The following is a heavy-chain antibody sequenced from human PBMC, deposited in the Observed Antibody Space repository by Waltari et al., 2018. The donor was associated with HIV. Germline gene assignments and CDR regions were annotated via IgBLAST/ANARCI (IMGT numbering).Heavy chain of an antibody. V-gene: IGHV4-38-2*01. CDR1: GYSVSRGYY. D-gene: IGHD2-2*02. J-gene: IGHJ4*02. CDR2: FYHGGSI. Sequence: QVPLLESGPGLVTPSATLSLTCAVSGYSVSRGYYWGWLRQPPGTGLEWIVIFYHGGSIYYNPSLKSRVTISVDTSKNQFSLNMNSVTAADTAVYYCTSRVYPYGPFNSWGQGTLVTVSS. CDR3: TSRVYPYGPFNS.